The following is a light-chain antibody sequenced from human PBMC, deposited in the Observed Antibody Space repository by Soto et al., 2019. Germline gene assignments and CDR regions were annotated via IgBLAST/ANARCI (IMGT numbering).Light chain of an antibody. V-gene: IGKV3-11*01. CDR3: QQRYNWPLT. CDR1: QSISSW. CDR2: GAS. Sequence: TQSPSTLSASVGDRVTITCRASQSISSWLAWYQQKPGQAPRLLIYGASNGAAGIPARFSGTGSGTDFTLTISSLEPDDFAVYYCQQRYNWPLTFGGGTKVDIK. J-gene: IGKJ4*01.